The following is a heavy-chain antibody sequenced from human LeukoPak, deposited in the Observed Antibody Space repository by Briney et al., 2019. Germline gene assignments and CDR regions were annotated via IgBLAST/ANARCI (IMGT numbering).Heavy chain of an antibody. CDR1: GGSISSYY. CDR3: ARAAYCGGDCYYYFDY. Sequence: PSETLSLTCTVSGGSISSYYWSWIRQSPGKGLEWIGYIYSTGSTNYNPSLKSRVTISVDTSKNQFSLKLSSVTAADTAVYFCARAAYCGGDCYYYFDYWGQGTLVTVSS. V-gene: IGHV4-59*01. D-gene: IGHD2-21*02. J-gene: IGHJ4*02. CDR2: IYSTGST.